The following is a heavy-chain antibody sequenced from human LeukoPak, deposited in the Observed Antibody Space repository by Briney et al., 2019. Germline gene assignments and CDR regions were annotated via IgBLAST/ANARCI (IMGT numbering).Heavy chain of an antibody. D-gene: IGHD6-13*01. CDR1: GYSFTSYW. CDR3: ARFNGIAALYYFDY. CDR2: IYPGDSDT. J-gene: IGHJ4*02. V-gene: IGHV5-51*01. Sequence: ASVKISCKGSGYSFTSYWIGWVRQMPGKGLEWMGIIYPGDSDTRYSPSFQGQVTISADKSISTAYLQWGSLKASDTAMYYCARFNGIAALYYFDYWGQGTLVTVSS.